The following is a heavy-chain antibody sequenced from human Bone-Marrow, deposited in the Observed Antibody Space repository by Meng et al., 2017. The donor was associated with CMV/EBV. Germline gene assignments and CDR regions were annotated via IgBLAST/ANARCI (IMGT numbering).Heavy chain of an antibody. D-gene: IGHD3-22*01. CDR1: GGSISSGGNC. J-gene: IGHJ4*02. CDR3: ARGIVAFDY. CDR2: IYYSEST. V-gene: IGHV4-31*03. Sequence: LPCTGCGGSISSGGNCWSWIRQHPGEGLEWIGYIYYSESTSYNPSLKSRVTVSVDTSKNQFSLKLTSVTAADTAVYYCARGIVAFDYWGQGTLVTVSS.